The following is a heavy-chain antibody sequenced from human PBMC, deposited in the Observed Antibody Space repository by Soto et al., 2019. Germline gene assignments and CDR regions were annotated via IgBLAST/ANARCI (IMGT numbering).Heavy chain of an antibody. CDR1: GGSISSSSYY. J-gene: IGHJ4*02. CDR3: ARRAILWFGESENDY. D-gene: IGHD3-10*01. CDR2: IYYSGST. Sequence: SETLSLTCTVSGGSISSSSYYWGWIRQPPGKGLEWIGSIYYSGSTYYNPSLKSRVTISVDTSKNQFSLKLSSVTAADTAVYYCARRAILWFGESENDYWGQGTLVTVSS. V-gene: IGHV4-39*01.